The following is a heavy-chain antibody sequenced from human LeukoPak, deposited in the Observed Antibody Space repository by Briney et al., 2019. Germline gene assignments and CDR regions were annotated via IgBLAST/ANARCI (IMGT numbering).Heavy chain of an antibody. Sequence: SETLSLTCTVSGGSISSHYWSWIRQPPGKGLEWIGYIYHSGSTNYNPSLQSRVTISVDTSKNQFSLNLNSVTAADTAVYYCARGGAARLHFQNWGQGTLVTVSS. D-gene: IGHD6-6*01. J-gene: IGHJ1*01. V-gene: IGHV4-59*11. CDR3: ARGGAARLHFQN. CDR1: GGSISSHY. CDR2: IYHSGST.